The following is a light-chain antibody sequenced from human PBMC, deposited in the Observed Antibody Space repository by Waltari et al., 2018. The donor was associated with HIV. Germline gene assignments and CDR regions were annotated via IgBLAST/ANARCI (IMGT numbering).Light chain of an antibody. J-gene: IGLJ2*01. Sequence: QSALTQPPSASGSPGQPVTIHCAGTSSDFGGFDYVSWYHQQPPKAPKLILYEVNRRPSGVPDRFSGSKSGNTASLTVSGLQPEDEGDYYCSSYKDANDVVFGGGTKLTVL. CDR2: EVN. CDR1: SSDFGGFDY. CDR3: SSYKDANDVV. V-gene: IGLV2-8*01.